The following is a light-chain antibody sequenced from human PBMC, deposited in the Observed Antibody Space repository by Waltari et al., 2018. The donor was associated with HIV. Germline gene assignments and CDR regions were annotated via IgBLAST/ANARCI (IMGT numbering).Light chain of an antibody. CDR1: QGISSW. CDR2: AAS. CDR3: QQYHSYPLT. V-gene: IGKV1D-16*01. J-gene: IGKJ4*01. Sequence: DIQMAQFPSSLSAYVGDRVTITCRASQGISSWVAWYQQIPGKAPNSLIYAASNLQSGVPSRFSGSGSGTNFTLIINNLQPEDIATYFCQQYHSYPLTFGGGTKVEIK.